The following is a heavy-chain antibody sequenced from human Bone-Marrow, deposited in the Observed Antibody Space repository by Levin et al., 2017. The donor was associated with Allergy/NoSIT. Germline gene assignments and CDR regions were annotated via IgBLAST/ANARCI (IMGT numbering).Heavy chain of an antibody. J-gene: IGHJ1*01. CDR2: VNWNSGCI. CDR3: AKEGHDVNIYAEYFQH. D-gene: IGHD2/OR15-2a*01. Sequence: GGSLRLSCAASGFTFDDYAMHWVRQAPGKGLEWVSSVNWNSGCIDYAESVKGRFTISRDNTKNFLYLQMNSLRPDDTAIYFCAKEGHDVNIYAEYFQHWSQVTPFTVSS. CDR1: GFTFDDYA. V-gene: IGHV3-9*01.